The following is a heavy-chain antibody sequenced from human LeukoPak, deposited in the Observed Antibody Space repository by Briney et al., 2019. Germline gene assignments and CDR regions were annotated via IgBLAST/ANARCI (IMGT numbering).Heavy chain of an antibody. Sequence: ASETLSLTCKVSGDSIFATNYYWAWLRQPRGEGLEWIGNVHSNANAYYTPSLQSRVTLSIDTLETQFSLTLSSVGTGDTAVYLCARQHDFYSLDPWGQEGLVTASS. CDR3: ARQHDFYSLDP. CDR2: VHSNANA. J-gene: IGHJ5*02. D-gene: IGHD1-1*01. CDR1: GDSIFATNYY. V-gene: IGHV4-39*01.